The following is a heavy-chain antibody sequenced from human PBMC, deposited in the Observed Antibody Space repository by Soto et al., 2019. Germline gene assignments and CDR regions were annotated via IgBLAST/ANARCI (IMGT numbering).Heavy chain of an antibody. V-gene: IGHV3-23*01. CDR1: GFTFSSYA. CDR2: ISGSGGST. D-gene: IGHD6-13*01. J-gene: IGHJ4*02. Sequence: EVQLLESGGGLVQPGGSLRLSCAASGFTFSSYAMSWVRQAPGKGLEWVSAISGSGGSTYYADSVKGRFTISRDNSKNKLYLQMSCLRAEDTAVYYCAKEKGFSSSGCEFDYWGPGTLVTVSS. CDR3: AKEKGFSSSGCEFDY.